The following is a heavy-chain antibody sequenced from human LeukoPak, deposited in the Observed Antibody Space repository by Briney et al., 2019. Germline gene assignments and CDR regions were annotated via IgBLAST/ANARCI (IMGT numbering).Heavy chain of an antibody. CDR3: ARAHYYDSSGYYGNAFDI. V-gene: IGHV4-59*12. Sequence: SETLSLTCTVSGGFISSYYWSWIRQPPGKGLEWIGYIYYSGSTNYNPSLKSRVTISVDTSKNQFSLKLSSVTAADTAVYYCARAHYYDSSGYYGNAFDIWAKGQWSPSLQ. CDR1: GGFISSYY. CDR2: IYYSGST. D-gene: IGHD3-22*01. J-gene: IGHJ3*02.